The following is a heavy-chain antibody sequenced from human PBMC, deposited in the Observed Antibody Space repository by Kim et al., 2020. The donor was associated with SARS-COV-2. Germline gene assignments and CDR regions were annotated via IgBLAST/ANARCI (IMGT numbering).Heavy chain of an antibody. CDR1: GDSVSSNSAA. D-gene: IGHD1-1*01. CDR2: TYYRSKWYN. CDR3: AREMGYNWNPTKMDV. Sequence: SQTLSLTCVISGDSVSSNSAAWNWIRQSPSRGLEWLTRTYYRSKWYNEYAESVKSRIIINPDTSKNEFSLQLKSVTPEDTAVYYCAREMGYNWNPTKMDVWGQGTTVTVSS. V-gene: IGHV6-1*01. J-gene: IGHJ6*02.